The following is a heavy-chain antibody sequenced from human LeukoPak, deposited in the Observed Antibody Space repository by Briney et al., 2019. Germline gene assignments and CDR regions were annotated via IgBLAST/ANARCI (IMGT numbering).Heavy chain of an antibody. V-gene: IGHV4-4*07. CDR1: GGSISTYY. CDR2: IYTSGST. D-gene: IGHD4-17*01. Sequence: SETLSLTCTVSGGSISTYYWSWIRQPAGKGLEWIGRIYTSGSTNYSPSLKSRVTMSVDTSKNQFSLKVSSVTAADTAVYYCARVGDYGDYVNWFDPWGPGTLVTVSS. J-gene: IGHJ5*02. CDR3: ARVGDYGDYVNWFDP.